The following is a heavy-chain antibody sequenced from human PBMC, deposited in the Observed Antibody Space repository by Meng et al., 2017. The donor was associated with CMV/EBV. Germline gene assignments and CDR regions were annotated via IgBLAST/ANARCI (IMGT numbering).Heavy chain of an antibody. Sequence: ASVKVSCKASGYTFTGYYTYWVRQAPGQGLEWMGWISAYNGNTNYAQKLQGRVTMTTDTSTSTAYMELRSLRSDDTAVYYCARTYPGWFDPWGQGTLVTVSS. CDR1: GYTFTGYY. CDR3: ARTYPGWFDP. CDR2: ISAYNGNT. J-gene: IGHJ5*02. V-gene: IGHV1-18*04.